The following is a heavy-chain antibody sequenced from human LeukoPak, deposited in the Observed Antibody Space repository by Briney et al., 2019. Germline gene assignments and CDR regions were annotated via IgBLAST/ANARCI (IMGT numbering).Heavy chain of an antibody. CDR3: ARDDPVVTLYYFDY. D-gene: IGHD4-23*01. V-gene: IGHV3-48*03. CDR2: ISSCGCTI. J-gene: IGHJ4*02. Sequence: PGGSLTLSCAASGFTFSSYDMKWVRQATGGGGEGGSYISSCGCTIYYAVSVRGRFTIYRDNAKHSLYLKMNRLRAADGAVYYWARDDPVVTLYYFDYWGQGTLVTVSS. CDR1: GFTFSSYD.